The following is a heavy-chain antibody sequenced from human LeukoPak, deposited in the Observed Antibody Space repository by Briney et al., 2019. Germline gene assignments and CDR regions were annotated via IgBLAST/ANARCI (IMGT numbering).Heavy chain of an antibody. CDR1: GYTFTSNG. D-gene: IGHD3-22*01. V-gene: IGHV1-18*01. CDR2: ISAYNGNT. J-gene: IGHJ6*03. CDR3: ARGPGGRRGYYPLEDSYYYYYMDV. Sequence: ASVKVSCKASGYTFTSNGISWVRQAPGQGLEWMGWISAYNGNTNYEQKLQGRVTMTTDTSTSTAYMELRSLRSDDTAVYYCARGPGGRRGYYPLEDSYYYYYMDVWGKGTTVTVSS.